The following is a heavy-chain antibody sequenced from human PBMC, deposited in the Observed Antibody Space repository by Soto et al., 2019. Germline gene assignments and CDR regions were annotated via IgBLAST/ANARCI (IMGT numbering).Heavy chain of an antibody. Sequence: GGSLRLSCAASGFIFENFGMSWVRQAPGKGLEWVSTVSVSGGTTYYADSLKGRFTISRDNSKKTVYLQMNRLRADDTAIYYCAKGLYYYDSSGYRLFDYWGQGTLVTVSS. CDR1: GFIFENFG. CDR3: AKGLYYYDSSGYRLFDY. D-gene: IGHD3-22*01. J-gene: IGHJ4*02. V-gene: IGHV3-23*01. CDR2: VSVSGGTT.